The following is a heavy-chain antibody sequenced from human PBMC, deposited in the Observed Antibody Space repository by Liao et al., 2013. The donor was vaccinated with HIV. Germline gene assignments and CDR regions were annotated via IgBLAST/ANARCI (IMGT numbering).Heavy chain of an antibody. CDR3: ARGPGFSDYDFIVGAPSTWFQH. V-gene: IGHV4-4*07. Sequence: QVQLQESGPGLVKPLETLSLTCTVSGGSMSSYYWNWIRQPAGKGLEWIGRIYSSGSTNYNPSLQSRVTMSVDTSKNQFSLKLSSVTADTAVYYCARGPGFSDYDFIVGAPSTWFQHWGQGTLVSVSS. CDR2: IYSSGST. J-gene: IGHJ1*01. D-gene: IGHD1-26*01. CDR1: GGSMSSYY.